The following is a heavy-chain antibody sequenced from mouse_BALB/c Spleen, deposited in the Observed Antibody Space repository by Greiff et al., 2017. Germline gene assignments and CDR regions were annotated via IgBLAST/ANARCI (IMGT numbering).Heavy chain of an antibody. Sequence: VQLQQSGAELVKPGASVKLSCTASGFNIKDTYMHWVRQRPEQGLEWIGRIDPANGNAKYDPKFQGKATITADTSSNTAYLQLSSLTSEDTAVYYCASPFYRYWGQGTTLTVSS. CDR3: ASPFYRY. CDR1: GFNIKDTY. CDR2: IDPANGNA. V-gene: IGHV14-3*02. D-gene: IGHD2-1*01. J-gene: IGHJ2*01.